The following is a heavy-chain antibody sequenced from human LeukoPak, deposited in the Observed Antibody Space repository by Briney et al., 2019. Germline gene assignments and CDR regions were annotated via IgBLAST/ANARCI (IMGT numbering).Heavy chain of an antibody. J-gene: IGHJ4*02. CDR2: ISGSGGST. V-gene: IGHV3-23*01. CDR3: AKPNYYDSSGYPSRDY. Sequence: GGSLRLSCAASGFTFSSYAMSWVRQAPGKGLEWVSAISGSGGSTYYADSVKGRFTISGDNSKNTLYLQMNSLRAEDTAVYYCAKPNYYDSSGYPSRDYWGQGTLVTVSS. CDR1: GFTFSSYA. D-gene: IGHD3-22*01.